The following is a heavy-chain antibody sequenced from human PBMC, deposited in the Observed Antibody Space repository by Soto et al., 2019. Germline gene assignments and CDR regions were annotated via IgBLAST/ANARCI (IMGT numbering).Heavy chain of an antibody. J-gene: IGHJ4*02. CDR2: ISTYNGDT. V-gene: IGHV1-18*01. D-gene: IGHD6-13*01. CDR1: GYTFTSYG. Sequence: ASVKVSCKAAGYTFTSYGFSWVRQAPGQGLEWMGWISTYNGDTHYAQNLQGRVTMTTDTSTSTAYMELRSLRSDDTAVYYCERSNAIAEAGRHFDYWGQGTLVTVSS. CDR3: ERSNAIAEAGRHFDY.